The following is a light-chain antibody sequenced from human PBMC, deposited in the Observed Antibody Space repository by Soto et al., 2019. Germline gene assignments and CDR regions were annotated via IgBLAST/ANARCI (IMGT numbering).Light chain of an antibody. V-gene: IGKV1-5*01. Sequence: DIEMTQSASTLSASVGDRVTITCRASQSISSWLAWYQQKPGKAPNLLIYDASSLESGVPSRFSGSGSGTDFTLTISSLQPDDFATYYCQQYNSYPWTFGQGTKVDIK. CDR1: QSISSW. J-gene: IGKJ1*01. CDR2: DAS. CDR3: QQYNSYPWT.